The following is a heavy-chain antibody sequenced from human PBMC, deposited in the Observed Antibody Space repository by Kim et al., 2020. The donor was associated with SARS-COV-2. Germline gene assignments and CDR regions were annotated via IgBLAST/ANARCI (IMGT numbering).Heavy chain of an antibody. CDR3: ASRVVAPYYYYYGMDV. V-gene: IGHV4-39*07. D-gene: IGHD3-22*01. J-gene: IGHJ6*02. Sequence: SLKSRVTISVDTSKNQFSLKRSSVTAADTAVYYCASRVVAPYYYYYGMDVWGQGTTVTVSS.